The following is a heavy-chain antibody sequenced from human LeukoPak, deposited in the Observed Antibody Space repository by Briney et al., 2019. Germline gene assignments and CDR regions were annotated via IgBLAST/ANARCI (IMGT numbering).Heavy chain of an antibody. D-gene: IGHD3-22*01. CDR3: ARGEKYYYDSSGANDAFDI. Sequence: ASVKVSCKASGYTFTSYHMHWVRQAPGQGLEWMGIINPSGGTTNYAQKFRGRVTITRNTSISTAYMELSSLRSEDTAVYYCARGEKYYYDSSGANDAFDIWGQGTMVTVSS. CDR1: GYTFTSYH. V-gene: IGHV1-46*01. CDR2: INPSGGTT. J-gene: IGHJ3*02.